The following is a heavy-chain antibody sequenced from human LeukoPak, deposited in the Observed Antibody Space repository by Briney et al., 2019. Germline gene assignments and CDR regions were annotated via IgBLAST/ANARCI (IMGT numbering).Heavy chain of an antibody. Sequence: ASVKVSRKASGGTFSSYAISWVRQAPGQGLEWMGGITPIFGTANYAQKFQGRVTITADESTSTAYMELSSLRSEDTAVYYCARVKSGDDILTGYYTSQYNWFDPWGQGTLVTVSS. D-gene: IGHD3-9*01. CDR2: ITPIFGTA. CDR1: GGTFSSYA. V-gene: IGHV1-69*13. CDR3: ARVKSGDDILTGYYTSQYNWFDP. J-gene: IGHJ5*02.